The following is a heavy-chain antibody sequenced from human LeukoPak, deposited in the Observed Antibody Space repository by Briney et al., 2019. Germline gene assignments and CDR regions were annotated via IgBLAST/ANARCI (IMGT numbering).Heavy chain of an antibody. CDR2: IRTKANSYAT. V-gene: IGHV3-73*01. Sequence: GGSLRLSCAASGFTFSDSAMHWVHQASGKGLEWVGHIRTKANSYATTYAASVKGRFTISRDDAKNTAYLQMISLKAEDTAVYYCMGYYGSGTYYSGDYYYGMDVWGQGTTVTVSS. CDR3: MGYYGSGTYYSGDYYYGMDV. J-gene: IGHJ6*02. CDR1: GFTFSDSA. D-gene: IGHD3-10*01.